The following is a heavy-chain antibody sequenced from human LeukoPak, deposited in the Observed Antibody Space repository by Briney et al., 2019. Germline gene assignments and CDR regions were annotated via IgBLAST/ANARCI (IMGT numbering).Heavy chain of an antibody. J-gene: IGHJ4*02. CDR3: ARVNYGDYLPSFDY. D-gene: IGHD4-17*01. V-gene: IGHV3-48*01. CDR2: ISISSGIM. CDR1: GFTFSSYS. Sequence: GGSLRLSCAASGFTFSSYSMNWVRQAPGKGVEWVSYISISSGIMYYADSVKGRFTISRDNAKNSLYLQMNSLRAEDTAMYYCARVNYGDYLPSFDYWGQGTLVTVSS.